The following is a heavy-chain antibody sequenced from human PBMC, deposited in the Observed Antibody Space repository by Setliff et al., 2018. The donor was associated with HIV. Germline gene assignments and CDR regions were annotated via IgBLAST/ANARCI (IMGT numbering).Heavy chain of an antibody. Sequence: KPSETLSLTCTVSGGSITSTSYYWTWIRQPAGKGLEWIGRIYASGNTNYNPSLKSRVTISVDTSKNQFSLKLNSVTAADTAVYYCARDRYAGEIDYWGQGTLVTVSS. CDR1: GGSITSTSYY. V-gene: IGHV4-61*02. D-gene: IGHD3-10*01. J-gene: IGHJ4*02. CDR2: IYASGNT. CDR3: ARDRYAGEIDY.